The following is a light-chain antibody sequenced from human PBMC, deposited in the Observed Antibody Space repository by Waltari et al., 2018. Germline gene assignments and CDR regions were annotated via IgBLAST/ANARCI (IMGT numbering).Light chain of an antibody. CDR1: QNVNSN. CDR2: GAS. Sequence: VMTQSPATLSVSPGERATLSCRASQNVNSNLAWYQQKPGQAPRLLIYGASSTAPGIPARFSGSGSGTDFTLTISSLQSEDFAGYYCHQYNNWPPYTFGQGTKLEIK. J-gene: IGKJ2*01. V-gene: IGKV3-15*01. CDR3: HQYNNWPPYT.